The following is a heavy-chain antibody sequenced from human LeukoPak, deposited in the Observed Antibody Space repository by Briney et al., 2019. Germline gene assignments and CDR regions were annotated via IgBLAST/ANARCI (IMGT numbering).Heavy chain of an antibody. CDR3: ARDLDY. CDR1: GFTFDAYA. J-gene: IGHJ4*02. Sequence: GGSLRLSCEASGFTFDAYAMHWVRQAPGKGLEWVSLINKDGSATYYADSVKGRFTISRDNSKNTLYLQMNSLRAEDTAVYYCARDLDYWGQGTLVTVSS. CDR2: INKDGSAT. V-gene: IGHV3-43*02.